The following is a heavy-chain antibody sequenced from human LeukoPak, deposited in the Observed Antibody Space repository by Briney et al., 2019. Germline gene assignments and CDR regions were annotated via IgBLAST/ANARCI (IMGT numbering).Heavy chain of an antibody. CDR2: IYYSGST. V-gene: IGHV4-59*01. J-gene: IGHJ4*02. CDR1: GGSISSYY. D-gene: IGHD5-18*01. CDR3: ARGRSDTAMVTG. Sequence: PSETLSLTCTVSGGSISSYYWSWIRQPPGKGLEWIGYIYYSGSTNYNPSLKGRVTISVDTSKNQFSLKLSSVTAADTAVYYCARGRSDTAMVTGWGQGTLVTVSS.